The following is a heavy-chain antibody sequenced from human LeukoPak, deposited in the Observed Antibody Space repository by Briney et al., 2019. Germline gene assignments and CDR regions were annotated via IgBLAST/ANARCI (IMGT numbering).Heavy chain of an antibody. CDR1: GGSISSSSYY. D-gene: IGHD4-11*01. V-gene: IGHV4-39*01. J-gene: IGHJ6*02. CDR2: IYYSGST. Sequence: SKTLSLACTVSGGSISSSSYYWGWIRQPPGKGLEWIGSIYYSGSTYYNPSLKSRVTISVDTSKNQFSLKLSSVTAADTAVYYCARHHWRHYIRYYYGMDVWGQGTTVTVSS. CDR3: ARHHWRHYIRYYYGMDV.